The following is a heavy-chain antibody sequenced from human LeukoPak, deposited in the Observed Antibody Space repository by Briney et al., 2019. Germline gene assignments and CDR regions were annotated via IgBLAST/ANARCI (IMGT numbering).Heavy chain of an antibody. CDR2: FTSSGSAT. CDR3: AKGLEGRNYFDY. J-gene: IGHJ4*02. CDR1: GFTFSSSA. Sequence: PGGSLRLPCAASGFTFSSSAMSWVRQAPGKGLEWVSGFTSSGSATYYADSVKGRFTISRDNSKNTLYLQMNSLRVEDTAVYYCAKGLEGRNYFDYWGQGTLVAVSS. V-gene: IGHV3-23*01.